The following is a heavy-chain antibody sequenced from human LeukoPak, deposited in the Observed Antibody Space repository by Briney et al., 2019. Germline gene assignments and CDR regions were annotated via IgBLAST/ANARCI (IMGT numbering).Heavy chain of an antibody. V-gene: IGHV3-74*01. CDR2: IITDGSST. D-gene: IGHD2-21*02. CDR1: GFTFISYG. CDR3: TRELPREVTLDY. J-gene: IGHJ4*01. Sequence: GGSLRLSCAASGFTFISYGMQWVRQAPGKGLVWVSRIITDGSSTSYADSVKGRFTVSRDNAKNTLYLQVNSLRAEDTAMYFCTRELPREVTLDYWGQGTLVTVSS.